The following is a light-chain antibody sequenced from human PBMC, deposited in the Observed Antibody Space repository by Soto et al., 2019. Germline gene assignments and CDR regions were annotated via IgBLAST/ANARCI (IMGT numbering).Light chain of an antibody. Sequence: ELVMTQSPATLSVSPGERATLSCRASQSVSSYLAWYQQKPGQAPRLLIYDASNRATGIPARFSGSGSGTDFTLTISSLEPEDFAVYYCQQRSNWPLFTFGPGTKVDI. V-gene: IGKV3-11*01. J-gene: IGKJ3*01. CDR3: QQRSNWPLFT. CDR2: DAS. CDR1: QSVSSY.